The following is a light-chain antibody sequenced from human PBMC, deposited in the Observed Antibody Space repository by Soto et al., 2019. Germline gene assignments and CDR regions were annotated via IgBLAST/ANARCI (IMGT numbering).Light chain of an antibody. J-gene: IGLJ2*01. V-gene: IGLV2-8*01. Sequence: QSALTQPPSASGSPGQSVTISCAGSSSDIGASNSVSWYQQPPGKAPKLLISEVTQRPSVVPDRFSGSKSGNSASLTVSGLQADDEADYYCGSRAGSNKHVVFGGGTKLTVL. CDR2: EVT. CDR1: SSDIGASNS. CDR3: GSRAGSNKHVV.